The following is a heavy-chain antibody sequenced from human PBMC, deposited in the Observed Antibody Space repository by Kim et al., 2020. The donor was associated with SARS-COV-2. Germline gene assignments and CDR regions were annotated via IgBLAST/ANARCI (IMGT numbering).Heavy chain of an antibody. CDR1: GFTFTNAW. CDR3: ATGLDYIVSTKVGL. D-gene: IGHD5-12*01. CDR2: IKSNIDGGTT. Sequence: GGSLRLSCAASGFTFTNAWMSWVRQAPGKGLEWVGRIKSNIDGGTTDYAAPVKGRFITSRDDSKNTVYLQMNSLKTEDTAVYYCATGLDYIVSTKVGLWGQGTLVTVSS. V-gene: IGHV3-15*01. J-gene: IGHJ4*02.